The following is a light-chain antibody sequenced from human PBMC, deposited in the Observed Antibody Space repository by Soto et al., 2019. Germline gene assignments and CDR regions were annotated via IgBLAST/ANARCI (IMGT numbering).Light chain of an antibody. CDR3: QQYMSSVT. Sequence: EIVMTQSPATLSVSPGERATLSCRASQSVSSNLAWYQQKPGQAPRLLIYGASKRATGIPDRFSGSGSGTDFTLIISRLEPEDFAVYYCQQYMSSVTFGQGTKVEIK. CDR2: GAS. J-gene: IGKJ1*01. V-gene: IGKV3D-15*01. CDR1: QSVSSN.